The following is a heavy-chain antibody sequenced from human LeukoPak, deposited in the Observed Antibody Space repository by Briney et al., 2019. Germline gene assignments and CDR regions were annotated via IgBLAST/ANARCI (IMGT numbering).Heavy chain of an antibody. CDR1: GGTFSSYA. CDR2: ISGSGGST. D-gene: IGHD3-22*01. CDR3: AHTDSYYFDSGMVS. V-gene: IGHV3-23*01. J-gene: IGHJ5*02. Sequence: ASVKVSCKASGGTFSSYAISWVRQAPGKGLEWVSAISGSGGSTYYADSVKGRFTISRDNSKNTLYLQMNSLRAEDTAVYYCAHTDSYYFDSGMVSWGQGALVTVSS.